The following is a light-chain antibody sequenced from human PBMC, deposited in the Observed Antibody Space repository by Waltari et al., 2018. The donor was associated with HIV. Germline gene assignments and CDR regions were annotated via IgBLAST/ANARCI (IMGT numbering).Light chain of an antibody. CDR1: TSDVGGYDC. Sequence: QSALTQPASVSGSPGQSITISCTGTTSDVGGYDCVSWYQQHPGKAPKLMIFEVTYRPSGVSHRFSGSKSGNTASLTISGLQAEDEADYYCTSYRSGSTLVVGGGTKVTVL. V-gene: IGLV2-14*01. CDR2: EVT. J-gene: IGLJ2*01. CDR3: TSYRSGSTLV.